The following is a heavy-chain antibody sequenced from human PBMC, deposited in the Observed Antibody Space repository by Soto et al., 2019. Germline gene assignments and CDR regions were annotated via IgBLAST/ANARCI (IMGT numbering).Heavy chain of an antibody. CDR2: IYYSGNT. V-gene: IGHV4-31*03. CDR3: ARLRGSWQSRVDP. J-gene: IGHJ5*02. Sequence: QVQLQESGPGLVKPSQTLSLTCIVSGGSISSNDFYWSWIRQHTGKGLEWIGHIYYSGNTSYNPSLKSRVTIFVDTSKNQFAPKVSSVTASDTAVYYCARLRGSWQSRVDPWGQVTLVTVAS. CDR1: GGSISSNDFY. D-gene: IGHD6-13*01.